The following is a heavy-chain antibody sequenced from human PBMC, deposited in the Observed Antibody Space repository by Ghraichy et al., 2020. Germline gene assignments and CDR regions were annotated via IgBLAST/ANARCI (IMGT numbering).Heavy chain of an antibody. CDR3: AKHQNYYYYGMDV. Sequence: GGSLRLSCAASGFTFSTFAMSWVRQAPGKGLEWISAISGSGGSTYYADYVKGRFTISRDNSKNTLSLQMNSLRAEDTAVYYCAKHQNYYYYGMDVWGQGTTVTVSS. CDR1: GFTFSTFA. D-gene: IGHD2-2*01. CDR2: ISGSGGST. V-gene: IGHV3-23*01. J-gene: IGHJ6*02.